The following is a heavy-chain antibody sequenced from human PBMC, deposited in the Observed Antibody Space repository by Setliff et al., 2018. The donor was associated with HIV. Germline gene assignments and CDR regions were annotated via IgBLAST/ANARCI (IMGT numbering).Heavy chain of an antibody. CDR3: ARGPSFVEYSSSSVDYYWYMDV. CDR1: GGSISSYY. J-gene: IGHJ6*03. D-gene: IGHD6-6*01. CDR2: IYTSGST. Sequence: SETLSLTCTVSGGSISSYYWSWIRQPPGKGLEWIGHIYTSGSTNYNPSLKSRVTISVDTSKNQFSLKLSSVTAADTAVYYCARGPSFVEYSSSSVDYYWYMDVWGKGTTVTVSS. V-gene: IGHV4-4*08.